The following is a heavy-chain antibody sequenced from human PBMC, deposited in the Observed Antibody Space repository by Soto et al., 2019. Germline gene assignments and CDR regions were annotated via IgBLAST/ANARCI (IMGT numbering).Heavy chain of an antibody. CDR3: ARGDGFSYARTWFDI. V-gene: IGHV4-61*03. J-gene: IGHJ5*02. CDR2: IYCTGST. Sequence: SETLSLTCTGFGASVSSGTYYWSWIRQAPGKGLEWVGHIYCTGSTNYNPSLNNRVTISVDTSKNHFSLQLTSVTAADTAVYYCARGDGFSYARTWFDIWGQGTLVTVSS. CDR1: GASVSSGTYY. D-gene: IGHD5-18*01.